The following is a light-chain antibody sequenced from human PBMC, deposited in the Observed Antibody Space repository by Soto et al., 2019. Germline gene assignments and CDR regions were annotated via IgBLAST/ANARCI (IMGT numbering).Light chain of an antibody. V-gene: IGKV3-20*01. J-gene: IGKJ4*01. Sequence: TQSPGTLSLSPGERATLSCRASQSVTSSHLAWYQQKPGQAPRLLIYGASTRATGIPDRFSGSGSGTDFTLTITRLEPEDFAVYYCQQYGDSSLTFGGGTKVEIK. CDR1: QSVTSSH. CDR2: GAS. CDR3: QQYGDSSLT.